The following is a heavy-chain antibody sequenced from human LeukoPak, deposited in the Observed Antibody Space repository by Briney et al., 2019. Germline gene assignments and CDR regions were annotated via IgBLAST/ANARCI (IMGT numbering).Heavy chain of an antibody. CDR1: GGSISSSSYY. Sequence: ETLSLTCTVSGGSISSSSYYWGWIRQPPGKGLEWISTITGSGGNTYYADSVKGRSTISRDNSKNTLYLQMNSLRAEDTAVYYCANYDYYGSGRSFDYWGQGTLVTVSS. V-gene: IGHV3-23*01. D-gene: IGHD3-10*01. CDR2: ITGSGGNT. CDR3: ANYDYYGSGRSFDY. J-gene: IGHJ4*02.